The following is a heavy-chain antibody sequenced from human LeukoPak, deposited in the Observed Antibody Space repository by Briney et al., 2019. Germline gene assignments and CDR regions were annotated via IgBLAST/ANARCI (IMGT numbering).Heavy chain of an antibody. CDR2: ISGSGGST. CDR3: APNFPSSSYFDY. Sequence: PGGSLRLSCAASGFTFSSYAMSWVRQAPGKRLEWVSAISGSGGSTYYADSVKGRFTISRDNSKNTLYLQMNSLRAEDTAVYYCAPNFPSSSYFDYWGQGTLVTVSS. D-gene: IGHD6-6*01. V-gene: IGHV3-23*01. CDR1: GFTFSSYA. J-gene: IGHJ4*02.